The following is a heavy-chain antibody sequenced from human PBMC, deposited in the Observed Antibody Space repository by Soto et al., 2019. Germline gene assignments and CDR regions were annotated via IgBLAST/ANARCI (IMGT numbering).Heavy chain of an antibody. J-gene: IGHJ4*02. D-gene: IGHD3-22*01. V-gene: IGHV1-18*01. CDR1: GYTFTSYG. CDR2: ISAYNGNT. Sequence: GASVKVSCKASGYTFTSYGISWVRQAPGQGLEWMGWISAYNGNTNYAQKLQGRVTMTTDTSTSTAYMELRSLRSDDTAVYYCARDARGYYDSSGYYYQGDYWGQGTLVTV. CDR3: ARDARGYYDSSGYYYQGDY.